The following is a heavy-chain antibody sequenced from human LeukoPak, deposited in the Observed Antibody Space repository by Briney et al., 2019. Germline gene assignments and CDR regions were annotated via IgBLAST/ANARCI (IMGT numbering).Heavy chain of an antibody. J-gene: IGHJ4*02. Sequence: SETLSLTCTVSGPSIGSGSYWAWIRQLPGKRLEWIGNIYHSGTAYYNPSLKSRVTISVDKSKNQFSLQLTSVTAADTAVYFCARDYADHGTSIDYWGQGTLVTVSS. V-gene: IGHV4-38-2*02. CDR2: IYHSGTA. CDR1: GPSIGSGSY. CDR3: ARDYADHGTSIDY. D-gene: IGHD1-1*01.